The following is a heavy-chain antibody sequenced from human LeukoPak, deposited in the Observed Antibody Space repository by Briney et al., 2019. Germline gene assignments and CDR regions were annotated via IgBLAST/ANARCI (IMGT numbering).Heavy chain of an antibody. V-gene: IGHV4-59*12. J-gene: IGHJ4*02. Sequence: PSETLSLTCTVSGGSISSYYWSWIRQPPGKGLEWIGYIYYSGSTNYNPSLKSRVTISVDTSKNQFSLKLSSVTAADTAVYYCAKDGRSYSNYVNYWGQGTLVTVSS. CDR1: GGSISSYY. CDR2: IYYSGST. CDR3: AKDGRSYSNYVNY. D-gene: IGHD4-11*01.